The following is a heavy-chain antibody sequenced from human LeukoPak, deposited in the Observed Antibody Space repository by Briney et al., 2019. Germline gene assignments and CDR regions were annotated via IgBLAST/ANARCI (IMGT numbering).Heavy chain of an antibody. D-gene: IGHD6-13*01. CDR1: GGSISSYY. J-gene: IGHJ4*02. Sequence: SETLSLTCTVSGGSISSYYWSWIRQPPGKGLEWIGYIYYSGSTNYNPSLKSRVTISVDTSKNQFSLKLSSVTAADTAVYYCASRIAAAGTSRGYFDYWGQGTLVTVSS. V-gene: IGHV4-59*01. CDR2: IYYSGST. CDR3: ASRIAAAGTSRGYFDY.